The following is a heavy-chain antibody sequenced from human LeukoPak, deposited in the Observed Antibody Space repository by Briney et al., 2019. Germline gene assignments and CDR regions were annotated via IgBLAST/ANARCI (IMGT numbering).Heavy chain of an antibody. D-gene: IGHD2-8*01. CDR1: GGSISSYY. Sequence: SETLSLTCTVSGGSISSYYWSWIRQPPGKGLEWIGYIYYGGSTNYNPSLKSRVTISVDTSKNQFSLKLSSVTAADTAVYYCARLSRYCTNGVCYRTLDYWGQGTLVTVSS. CDR2: IYYGGST. CDR3: ARLSRYCTNGVCYRTLDY. J-gene: IGHJ4*02. V-gene: IGHV4-59*08.